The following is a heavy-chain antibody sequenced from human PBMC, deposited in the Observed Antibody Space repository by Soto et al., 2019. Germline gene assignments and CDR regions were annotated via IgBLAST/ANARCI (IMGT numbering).Heavy chain of an antibody. V-gene: IGHV4-39*01. CDR2: IYYSGST. CDR1: GGSISSSSYY. J-gene: IGHJ6*03. Sequence: SETLSLTCTVSGGSISSSSYYWGWIRQPPGKGLEWIGSIYYSGSTYYNSSLKSRVTISVDTSKNQFSLKLSSVTAADTAVYYCARHHRNPENISYMDVWGKGTTVTVSS. CDR3: ARHHRNPENISYMDV. D-gene: IGHD1-20*01.